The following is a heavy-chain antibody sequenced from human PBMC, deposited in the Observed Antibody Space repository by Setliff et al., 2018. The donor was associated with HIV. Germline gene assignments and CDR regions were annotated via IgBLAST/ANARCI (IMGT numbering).Heavy chain of an antibody. J-gene: IGHJ6*03. CDR3: ARIVRWELVAASAFFYYYMDV. CDR2: IYYTGST. Sequence: SETLSLTCTVSGASISSSSHHWAWIRQPPGKGLEYIGNIYYTGSTHHNPSLESRVATSVDTSKNQFSLKLSSVTAADTAVYYCARIVRWELVAASAFFYYYMDVWGKGTTVTVSS. D-gene: IGHD1-26*01. V-gene: IGHV4-39*01. CDR1: GASISSSSHH.